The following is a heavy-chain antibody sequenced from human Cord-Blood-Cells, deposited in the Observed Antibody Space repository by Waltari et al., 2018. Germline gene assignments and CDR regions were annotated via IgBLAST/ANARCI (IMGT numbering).Heavy chain of an antibody. CDR3: ARALSRNYDILTGYDAFDI. J-gene: IGHJ3*02. CDR2: IIPIFGTA. D-gene: IGHD3-9*01. Sequence: QVQLVQSGAEVKKPGSSVKVSCKASGGTFSSYAISWLRPAPGHGLEWMGGIIPIFGTANYAQKFQGRVTITADESTSTAYTELSSLRSEDTAVYYCARALSRNYDILTGYDAFDIWGQGTMVTVSS. V-gene: IGHV1-69*01. CDR1: GGTFSSYA.